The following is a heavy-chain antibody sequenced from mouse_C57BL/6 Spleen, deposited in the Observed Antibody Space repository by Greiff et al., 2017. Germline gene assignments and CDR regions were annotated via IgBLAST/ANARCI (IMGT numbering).Heavy chain of an antibody. J-gene: IGHJ2*01. D-gene: IGHD2-4*01. CDR3: AFMITYFDY. Sequence: VQLQQPGAELVKPGASVKLSCKASGYTFTSYWMQWVKQRPGQGLEWIGEIDPSDSYTNYNQKFKGKATLTVDTSSSTAYMQLSSLTSEDSAVYYCAFMITYFDYWGQGTTLTVSS. V-gene: IGHV1-50*01. CDR1: GYTFTSYW. CDR2: IDPSDSYT.